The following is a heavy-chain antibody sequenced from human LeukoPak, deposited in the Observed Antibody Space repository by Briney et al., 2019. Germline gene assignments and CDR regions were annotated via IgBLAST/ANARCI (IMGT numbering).Heavy chain of an antibody. D-gene: IGHD3-22*01. J-gene: IGHJ6*02. V-gene: IGHV4-59*08. CDR1: GGSISSYY. Sequence: SETLSLTCTVSGGSISSYYWSWIQQPPGKGLEWIGYIYYSGSTNYNPSLKSRVTISVDTSKNQFSLKLSSVTAADTAVYYCARLAYYDSSGYYYLGYYYGMDVWGQGTTVTVSS. CDR2: IYYSGST. CDR3: ARLAYYDSSGYYYLGYYYGMDV.